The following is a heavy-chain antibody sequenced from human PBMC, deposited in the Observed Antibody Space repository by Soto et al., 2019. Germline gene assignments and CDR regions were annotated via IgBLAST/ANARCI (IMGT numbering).Heavy chain of an antibody. Sequence: QVQLVQSGAELKKPGSSVRVSCQASGGTFSSYSVNWVRQAPGQGLEWMGGIIPIFPTADHAQRFQGRVTITADKATNTAYMELSSPRSDDTAVYYCAIRTSGFGVGAMGGLDVWGQGNKVTVSS. J-gene: IGHJ6*01. CDR1: GGTFSSYS. V-gene: IGHV1-69*14. D-gene: IGHD3-3*01. CDR2: IIPIFPTA. CDR3: AIRTSGFGVGAMGGLDV.